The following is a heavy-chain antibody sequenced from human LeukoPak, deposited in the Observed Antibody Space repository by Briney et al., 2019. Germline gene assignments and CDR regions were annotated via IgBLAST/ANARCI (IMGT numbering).Heavy chain of an antibody. Sequence: RASVQVSCKASGYTFTGYYMHWVRQAPGQGLEWMGWINPNSGGTNYAQKFQGRVTMPRDTSISATYMELRTLTSDDTAVYYCARGTRGSYSSIHDWGQGTLVTVSS. J-gene: IGHJ4*02. CDR2: INPNSGGT. CDR3: ARGTRGSYSSIHD. D-gene: IGHD1-26*01. V-gene: IGHV1-2*02. CDR1: GYTFTGYY.